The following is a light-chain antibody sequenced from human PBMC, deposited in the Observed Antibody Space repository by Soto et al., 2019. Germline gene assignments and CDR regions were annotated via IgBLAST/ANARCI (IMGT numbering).Light chain of an antibody. J-gene: IGKJ1*01. Sequence: EIVLTQSPATLSLSPGERATLSCRASQSVSSSYLAWYQQKPGQAPRLLIYGASSRATGIPGRFSGSGSGTDFPLAISRLGPEDFAVYYCQQYGSSWTFGQGTKVEIK. V-gene: IGKV3-20*01. CDR3: QQYGSSWT. CDR1: QSVSSSY. CDR2: GAS.